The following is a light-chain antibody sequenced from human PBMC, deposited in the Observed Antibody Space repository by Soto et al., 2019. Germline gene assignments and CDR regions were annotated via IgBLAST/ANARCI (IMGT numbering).Light chain of an antibody. CDR3: ELYGGSPPRGT. J-gene: IGKJ3*01. CDR2: GAS. Sequence: EVVLTQSPGTLSLSPGARATLSCRASQSVNDNHLAWYQQKGGQAPRLLIYGASTRATGVPERFRGSGFGTADSIIMNRLAPEDFALHYCELYGGSPPRGTFGPGTIVEI. CDR1: QSVNDNH. V-gene: IGKV3-20*01.